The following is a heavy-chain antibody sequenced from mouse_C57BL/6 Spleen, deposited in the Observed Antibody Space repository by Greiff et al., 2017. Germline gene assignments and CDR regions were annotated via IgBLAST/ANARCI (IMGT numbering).Heavy chain of an antibody. D-gene: IGHD1-1*02. CDR1: GYTFTDYY. CDR2: INPNNGGT. Sequence: VQLQQSGPELVKPGASVKISCKASGYTFTDYYMNWVKQSHGKSLEWIGDINPNNGGTSYNQKFKGKATLTVDKSSSTAYMELRSLTSEDSAVYYCAWYSYYFDYRGQGTTRPVSS. CDR3: AWYSYYFDY. V-gene: IGHV1-26*01. J-gene: IGHJ2*01.